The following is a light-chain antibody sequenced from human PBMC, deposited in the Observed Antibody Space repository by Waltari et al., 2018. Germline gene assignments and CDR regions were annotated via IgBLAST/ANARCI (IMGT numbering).Light chain of an antibody. V-gene: IGKV3-11*01. J-gene: IGKJ4*01. CDR1: QSVSNY. Sequence: EIVLTQSPATLSLSPGERATLSCRASQSVSNYLAWYQQKPGQAPRLRIYDASTRATGTQARFMGSGSGTDFSLTISSLEPEDFAVYYCQQRGNGLTFGGGTKVEIK. CDR3: QQRGNGLT. CDR2: DAS.